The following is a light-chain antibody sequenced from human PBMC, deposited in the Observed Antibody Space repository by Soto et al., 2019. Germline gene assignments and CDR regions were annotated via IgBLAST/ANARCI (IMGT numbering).Light chain of an antibody. V-gene: IGKV3-15*01. CDR1: QSVSSN. CDR2: GAS. Sequence: EIVLTQSPAKLSVSPGERATLSCRASQSVSSNLAWYQQRPGQAPRLLIYGASTRATGIPARFSGSGSGTEFTLTISSLQSEDFEVYYCQQYNNWPRTFGQGTEV. CDR3: QQYNNWPRT. J-gene: IGKJ1*01.